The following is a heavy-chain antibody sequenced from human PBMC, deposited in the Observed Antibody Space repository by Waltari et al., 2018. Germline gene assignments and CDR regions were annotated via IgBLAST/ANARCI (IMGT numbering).Heavy chain of an antibody. CDR2: IYSAVTT. J-gene: IGHJ4*02. D-gene: IGHD2-21*02. CDR3: ARGNTASLDY. V-gene: IGHV3-53*01. CDR1: RFTVTNYY. Sequence: HLVESGGGLIQPGGSLRLSCAASRFTVTNYYMSWVRQASGRGLECVSVIYSAVTTYYADSVKGRFTISRDTFRNTLYLQMDNLRPDDTAVYYCARGNTASLDYWGQGTLVTVSS.